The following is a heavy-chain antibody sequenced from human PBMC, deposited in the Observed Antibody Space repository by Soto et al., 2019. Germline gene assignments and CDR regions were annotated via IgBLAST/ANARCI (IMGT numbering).Heavy chain of an antibody. D-gene: IGHD3-16*01. CDR1: GYTFTRYG. Sequence: QVQLVQSGAEVKNPGASVKVSCKASGYTFTRYGIGWARQAPGQGLEWMGWINTYNGNTNYAQNVQGRVTLTTDTSTSTAYMGLRSLRSNGTGIYYCAMVDVYVTPSPQDVWGQGTTVIVSS. J-gene: IGHJ6*02. CDR2: INTYNGNT. V-gene: IGHV1-18*01. CDR3: AMVDVYVTPSPQDV.